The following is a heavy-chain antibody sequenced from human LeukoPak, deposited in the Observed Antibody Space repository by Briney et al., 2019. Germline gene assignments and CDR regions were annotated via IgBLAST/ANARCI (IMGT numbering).Heavy chain of an antibody. J-gene: IGHJ4*02. CDR3: ARVPGDY. Sequence: GGSLRLSCTASGFTFSSYSLNWVRQAPGKGLEWVSSVSTGSNYIYYADSVKGRITIPRDNDKNSLYLQMNSLRAEDTAVYYCARVPGDYWGQGTLVTVSS. CDR2: VSTGSNYI. V-gene: IGHV3-21*01. CDR1: GFTFSSYS.